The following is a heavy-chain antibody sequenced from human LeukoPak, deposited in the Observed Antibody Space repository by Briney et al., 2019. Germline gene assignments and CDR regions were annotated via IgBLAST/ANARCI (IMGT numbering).Heavy chain of an antibody. CDR2: IYNGVNT. CDR3: ARSGGYSSPQNY. CDR1: GASVSSASY. V-gene: IGHV4-61*01. Sequence: PSETLALTCTVSGASVSSASYWTWIRQPPGKGVEWIAHIYNGVNTNYNPSLKSRVTISVDTSKSQLSLKLNSVTAADTAVYYCARSGGYSSPQNYWGQGTLVTVSS. D-gene: IGHD6-19*01. J-gene: IGHJ4*02.